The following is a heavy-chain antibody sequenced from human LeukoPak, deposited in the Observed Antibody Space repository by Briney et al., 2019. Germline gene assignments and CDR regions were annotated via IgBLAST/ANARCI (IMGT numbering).Heavy chain of an antibody. CDR3: AREKLGDFWTGYSLYYFDY. CDR2: ISSSSSYI. J-gene: IGHJ4*02. D-gene: IGHD3/OR15-3a*01. CDR1: GFTFSSYS. V-gene: IGHV3-21*01. Sequence: GGSLRLSCAASGFTFSSYSMNWVRQAPGKGLEWVSSISSSSSYIYYADSVKGRFTISRDNAKNSLYLQMNSLRAEDTAVYYCAREKLGDFWTGYSLYYFDYWGQGTLVTVSS.